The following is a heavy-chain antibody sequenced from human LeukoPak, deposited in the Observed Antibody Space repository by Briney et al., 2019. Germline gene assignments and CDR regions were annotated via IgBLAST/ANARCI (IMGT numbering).Heavy chain of an antibody. V-gene: IGHV3-23*01. CDR3: AKSRWLVSPFDY. CDR1: GFTFNSYA. CDR2: ISGRGSST. J-gene: IGHJ4*02. Sequence: GGSLRLSCAASGFTFNSYAMNWVRHAPGRGVEWVSSISGRGSSTYYADSEKGRFTISRDNSKNTLYLQMNSLRAEDTAVYYCAKSRWLVSPFDYWGQGTLVTVSS. D-gene: IGHD6-19*01.